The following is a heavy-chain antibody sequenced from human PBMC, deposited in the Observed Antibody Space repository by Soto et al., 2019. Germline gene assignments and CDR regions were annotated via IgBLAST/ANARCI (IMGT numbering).Heavy chain of an antibody. CDR2: ISYDGSHI. D-gene: IGHD2-2*01. Sequence: HPGGSLRLSCAASGFTFSSYGMHWVRQAPGKGLEWVAVISYDGSHIYYADSVKGRFTISRDNAKNSLYLQMNSLRAEDTAVYYCAREYCSSTSCSYFDYWGQGTLVTVSS. CDR3: AREYCSSTSCSYFDY. CDR1: GFTFSSYG. J-gene: IGHJ4*02. V-gene: IGHV3-30*03.